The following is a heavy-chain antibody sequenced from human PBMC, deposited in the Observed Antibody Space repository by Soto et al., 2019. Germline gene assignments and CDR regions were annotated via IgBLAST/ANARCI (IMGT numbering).Heavy chain of an antibody. Sequence: EVQLVESGGGLVQPGGSLRLSCAASGFTLSNYAVNWVRQAPGKGLEWGSYISSDSRYIYYGDSVKGRFTISRDNARNSVYLQMNSLRDEDTAVYYCARIKLVEFFFINVDVYDMDVWGQGTPVTVSS. V-gene: IGHV3-48*02. J-gene: IGHJ6*02. CDR1: GFTLSNYA. CDR2: ISSDSRYI. D-gene: IGHD3-16*01. CDR3: ARIKLVEFFFINVDVYDMDV.